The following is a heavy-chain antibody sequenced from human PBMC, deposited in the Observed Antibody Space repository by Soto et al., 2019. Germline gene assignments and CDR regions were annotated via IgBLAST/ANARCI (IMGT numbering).Heavy chain of an antibody. J-gene: IGHJ4*02. Sequence: SVKVSCKASGGTFSSYTISWVRQAPGQGLEWMGRIIPILGIANYAQKFQGRVTITADKSTSTAYMELSSLRSEDTAVYYCARAITMVRGGFDYWGQGTLVTVSS. CDR3: ARAITMVRGGFDY. CDR2: IIPILGIA. CDR1: GGTFSSYT. V-gene: IGHV1-69*02. D-gene: IGHD3-10*01.